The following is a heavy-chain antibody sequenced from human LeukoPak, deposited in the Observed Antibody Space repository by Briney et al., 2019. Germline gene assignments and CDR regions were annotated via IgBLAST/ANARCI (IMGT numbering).Heavy chain of an antibody. V-gene: IGHV3-30*01. CDR1: GFTFNSYA. D-gene: IGHD5-24*01. J-gene: IGHJ6*03. CDR2: ISYDGSNK. Sequence: GRSLRLSCVASGFTFNSYAMHWVRQAPGKGLEWVAVISYDGSNKYYADSVKGRFTTSRDNSKNTLNLRMNSLRTEDTAVYYCARTGRDGYNFYYYYYMDVWGRGTTVTVSS. CDR3: ARTGRDGYNFYYYYYMDV.